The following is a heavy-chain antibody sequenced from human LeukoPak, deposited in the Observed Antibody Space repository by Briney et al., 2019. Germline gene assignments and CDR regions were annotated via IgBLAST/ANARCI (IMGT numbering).Heavy chain of an antibody. CDR1: GYTFTSYG. V-gene: IGHV1-69*13. CDR3: AIVLPKGYCSSTSCKNYYYYYMDV. Sequence: ASVKVSCKASGYTFTSYGISWVRQAPGQGLEWMGGIIPIFGTANYAQKFQGRVTITADESTSTAYMELSSLRSEDTAVYYCAIVLPKGYCSSTSCKNYYYYYMDVWGKGTTVTISS. J-gene: IGHJ6*03. CDR2: IIPIFGTA. D-gene: IGHD2-2*01.